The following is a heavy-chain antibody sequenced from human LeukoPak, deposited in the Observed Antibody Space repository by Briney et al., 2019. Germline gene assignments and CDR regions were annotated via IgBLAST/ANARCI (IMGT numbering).Heavy chain of an antibody. D-gene: IGHD1-20*01. CDR3: ARSETYNWNFDF. V-gene: IGHV3-33*01. J-gene: IGHJ5*01. CDR2: IWPNGVIK. CDR1: GFTFSDNG. Sequence: GGSLRLSCEASGFTFSDNGMHWVRQAPGKGLEWLAVIWPNGVIKYYADSVKGQFAISRDNNRNTAYLQMNSLRAEDTAVYYCARSETYNWNFDFWGQGTLVTVSS.